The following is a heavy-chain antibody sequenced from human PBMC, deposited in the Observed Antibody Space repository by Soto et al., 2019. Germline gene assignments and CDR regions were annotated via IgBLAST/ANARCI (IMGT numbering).Heavy chain of an antibody. J-gene: IGHJ5*02. CDR1: GDSVSSNTAS. D-gene: IGHD2-15*01. CDR2: TYFRSKWYN. V-gene: IGHV6-1*01. Sequence: SQTLSLTCAISGDSVSSNTASWNWIRQSPSRGLEWLGRTYFRSKWYNDYAVSVKSRIIINPDTSNNQFSLQLNSVTPEDTAVYFCAKGDNLGPKTGYSFDPWGQGIMVTVSS. CDR3: AKGDNLGPKTGYSFDP.